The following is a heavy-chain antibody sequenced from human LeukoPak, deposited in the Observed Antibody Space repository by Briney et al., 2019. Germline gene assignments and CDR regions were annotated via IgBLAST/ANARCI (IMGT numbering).Heavy chain of an antibody. CDR3: AKVGEKNMVEAFEI. Sequence: GGSLRLSYAASGFTFSSYAMHWVRQAPGKGLEWVAVISYDGSNKYYADSVKGRFTISRDNSKNTLYLQMNSLRAEDTAVYYCAKVGEKNMVEAFEIWGQGTRVTVSP. CDR1: GFTFSSYA. V-gene: IGHV3-30-3*01. D-gene: IGHD2/OR15-2a*01. J-gene: IGHJ3*02. CDR2: ISYDGSNK.